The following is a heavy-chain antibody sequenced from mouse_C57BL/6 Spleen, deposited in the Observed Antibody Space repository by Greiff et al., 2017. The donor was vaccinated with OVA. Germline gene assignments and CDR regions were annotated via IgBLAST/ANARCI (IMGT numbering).Heavy chain of an antibody. D-gene: IGHD1-1*01. CDR3: ARGNYYGSSPYWYFDV. J-gene: IGHJ1*03. V-gene: IGHV5-4*01. Sequence: EVQRVESGGGLVKPGGSLKLSCAASGFTFSSYAMSWVRQTPEKRLEWVATISDGGSYTYYPDNVKGRFTISRDNAKNNLYLQMSHLKSEDTAMYYCARGNYYGSSPYWYFDVRGTGTTVTVSS. CDR2: ISDGGSYT. CDR1: GFTFSSYA.